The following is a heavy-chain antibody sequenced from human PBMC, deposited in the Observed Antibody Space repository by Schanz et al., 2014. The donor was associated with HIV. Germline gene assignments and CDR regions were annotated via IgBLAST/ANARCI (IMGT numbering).Heavy chain of an antibody. Sequence: QVQLVQSGAEVRKPGASVRVSCKASGYAFTDHFIHWVRQAPGQGLEWMGWIDPNSGDTNYAPKFQGRVTVTSDTSIRTTYMEVRRLRYDDTAVYFCARELITVPNSYYSHFGMDVWGQGTTVTVSS. CDR1: GYAFTDHF. D-gene: IGHD2-2*01. CDR2: IDPNSGDT. CDR3: ARELITVPNSYYSHFGMDV. V-gene: IGHV1-2*02. J-gene: IGHJ6*02.